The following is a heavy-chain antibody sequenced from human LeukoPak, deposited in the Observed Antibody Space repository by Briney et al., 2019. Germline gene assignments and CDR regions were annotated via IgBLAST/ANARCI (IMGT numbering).Heavy chain of an antibody. CDR3: AKGPYGAKAFDI. Sequence: GGSLRLSCAASGFTFRSYAMSWVRQAPGKGLEWVSAISGSGGSTYYADSVKGRFTISRDNSKNTLYLQMNSLRAEDTAVYYCAKGPYGAKAFDIWGQGTMVTVSS. CDR2: ISGSGGST. V-gene: IGHV3-23*01. J-gene: IGHJ3*02. D-gene: IGHD4-17*01. CDR1: GFTFRSYA.